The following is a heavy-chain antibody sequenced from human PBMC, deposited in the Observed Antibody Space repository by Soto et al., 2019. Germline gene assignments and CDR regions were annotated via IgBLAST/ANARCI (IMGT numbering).Heavy chain of an antibody. J-gene: IGHJ6*02. Sequence: QVQLQESGPGLVKPSETLSLTCTVSGGSVSSGSYYWSWIRQPPGKGLEWMGYIYYSGSTNYNPSRKSRVTISVDTSKNQCSLKLSSVTAADTAVYYCARESPQVDYYYGMDVWGQGTTVTVSS. CDR2: IYYSGST. V-gene: IGHV4-61*01. CDR1: GGSVSSGSYY. CDR3: ARESPQVDYYYGMDV.